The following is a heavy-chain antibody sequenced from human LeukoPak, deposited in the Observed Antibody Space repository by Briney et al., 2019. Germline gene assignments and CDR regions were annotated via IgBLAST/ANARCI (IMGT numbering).Heavy chain of an antibody. CDR3: ARRVRLAAAAPNWFDP. Sequence: SPSETLSLTCTVSGGSISSSSYYWGWIRQPPGKGLEWIGSIYYSGSTYYNPSLKSRVTISVDTSKNQFSLKLSSVTAADTAVYYCARRVRLAAAAPNWFDPWGQGTLVTVSS. V-gene: IGHV4-39*01. CDR2: IYYSGST. CDR1: GGSISSSSYY. J-gene: IGHJ5*02. D-gene: IGHD6-13*01.